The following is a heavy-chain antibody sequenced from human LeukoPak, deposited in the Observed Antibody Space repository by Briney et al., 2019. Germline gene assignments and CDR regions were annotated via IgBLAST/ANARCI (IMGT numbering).Heavy chain of an antibody. V-gene: IGHV4-61*02. Sequence: SETLSLTCTVSGGSISSGSYYWSWIRQPAGKGLEWIGRIYTSGSTNYNPSLKSRVTISVDTSKNQFSLKLSSVTAADTAVYYCAREYPYCSSTSCYQYYFDYWGQGTLVTVSS. CDR2: IYTSGST. J-gene: IGHJ4*02. CDR1: GGSISSGSYY. CDR3: AREYPYCSSTSCYQYYFDY. D-gene: IGHD2-2*01.